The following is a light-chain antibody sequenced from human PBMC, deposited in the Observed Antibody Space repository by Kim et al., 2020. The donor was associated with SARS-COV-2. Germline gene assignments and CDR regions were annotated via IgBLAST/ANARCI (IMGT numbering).Light chain of an antibody. J-gene: IGLJ2*01. CDR3: PTWDGGLII. Sequence: SAAPGETTTISCYAVKMEYNYVCWQQQEPAPFSVLLIDQNRQCGSGMRESFSSSSSRTTATLSISGVDAVDESDYYCPTWDGGLIIFGGGTQLTVL. CDR2: QNR. V-gene: IGLV3-1*01. CDR1: KMEYNY.